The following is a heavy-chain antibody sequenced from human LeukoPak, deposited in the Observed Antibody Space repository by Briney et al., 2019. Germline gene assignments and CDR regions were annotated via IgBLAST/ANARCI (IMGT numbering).Heavy chain of an antibody. D-gene: IGHD2-2*01. V-gene: IGHV1-3*01. CDR2: INADNGNT. J-gene: IGHJ5*02. CDR3: AREVGYCSSTSCYNWFDP. CDR1: GYTFTSYA. Sequence: GASVKVSCKASGYTFTSYAMHWVRQAPGQRLEWMGWINADNGNTKYSQKFQGRVTITRDTSASTAYMELSSLRSEDTAVYYCAREVGYCSSTSCYNWFDPWGQGTLVTVSS.